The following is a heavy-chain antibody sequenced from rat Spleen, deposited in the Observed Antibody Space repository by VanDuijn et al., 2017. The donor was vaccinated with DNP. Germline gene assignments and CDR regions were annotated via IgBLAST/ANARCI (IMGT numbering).Heavy chain of an antibody. J-gene: IGHJ3*01. D-gene: IGHD1-6*01. CDR3: ARLYGLGYNWFAY. Sequence: EVQLVESGGGLVQPGRSMKLSCAASGFTFSNYYMAWVRQAPTKGLEWVASISTGGGNTYYRDSVKGRFTISRDNAKSTLYLQMDSLRSEDTATYYCARLYGLGYNWFAYWGQGTLVTVSS. V-gene: IGHV5-25*01. CDR1: GFTFSNYY. CDR2: ISTGGGNT.